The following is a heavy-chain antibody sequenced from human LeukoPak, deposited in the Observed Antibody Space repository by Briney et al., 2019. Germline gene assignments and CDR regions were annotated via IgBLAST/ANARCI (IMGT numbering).Heavy chain of an antibody. CDR2: IIPIFGTE. CDR1: GGTFSTYA. J-gene: IGHJ4*02. CDR3: ARGGMSPNNYAFDY. Sequence: ASVKVSCKASGGTFSTYAISWVRQAPGQGLEWMGGIIPIFGTENYAQKFQGRVTITTDKSTSTAYMELSSLRSDDTAVYYCARGGMSPNNYAFDYWGQGTLVTVSS. V-gene: IGHV1-69*05. D-gene: IGHD3-16*01.